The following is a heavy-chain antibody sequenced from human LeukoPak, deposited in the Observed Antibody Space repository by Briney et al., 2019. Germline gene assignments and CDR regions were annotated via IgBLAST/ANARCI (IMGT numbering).Heavy chain of an antibody. J-gene: IGHJ4*02. Sequence: SETLSLTCTVSGGSISSYYWSWIRQPPGKGLEWIGYIYYSGSTNYNPSLKSRVTISVDTSKNQFSLKLSSVTAADTAVYYCARSGTRGGYGYWGQGNLVTVSS. V-gene: IGHV4-59*08. D-gene: IGHD3-16*01. CDR3: ARSGTRGGYGY. CDR1: GGSISSYY. CDR2: IYYSGST.